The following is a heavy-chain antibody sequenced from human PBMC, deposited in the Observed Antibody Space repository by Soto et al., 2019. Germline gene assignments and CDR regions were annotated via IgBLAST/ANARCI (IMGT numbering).Heavy chain of an antibody. CDR1: GFTFDDNA. Sequence: EVQLVESGGGLVQPGRSLRLSCAASGFTFDDNAMHWVRQSPGKGLEWVSGISWNSGTIAYADSVKGRFTPSRDNAKNSLYLQMNSLRAEATALYYFARDMYFITAAGGGIDDWGQGTLVTVSS. CDR3: ARDMYFITAAGGGIDD. CDR2: ISWNSGTI. J-gene: IGHJ4*02. V-gene: IGHV3-9*01. D-gene: IGHD6-25*01.